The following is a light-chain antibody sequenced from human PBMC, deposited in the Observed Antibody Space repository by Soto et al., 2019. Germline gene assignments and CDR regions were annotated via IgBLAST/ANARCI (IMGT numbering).Light chain of an antibody. J-gene: IGLJ1*01. Sequence: QSALTQPASVSGSPGQSITLSCTGTSSDVGGYNYVSWYQLHPGRAPKLIIYDVSHRPSGISNRFSGSNSGNTASLTISGLQPEDEADYFCSSYTSGITLYVFGTRTKLTVL. CDR1: SSDVGGYNY. CDR3: SSYTSGITLYV. V-gene: IGLV2-14*01. CDR2: DVS.